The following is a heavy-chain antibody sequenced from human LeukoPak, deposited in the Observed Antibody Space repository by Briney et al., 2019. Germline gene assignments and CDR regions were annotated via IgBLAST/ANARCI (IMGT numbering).Heavy chain of an antibody. Sequence: GSSVKVSCKASGGTFSSYAISWVRQAPGQGLEWMGGIIPIFGTANYAQKFQGRVTITADESTSTAYMGLSSLRSEDTAVYYCASMYSGPKGGLYWGQGTLVTVSS. J-gene: IGHJ4*02. D-gene: IGHD1-26*01. CDR3: ASMYSGPKGGLY. CDR2: IIPIFGTA. V-gene: IGHV1-69*01. CDR1: GGTFSSYA.